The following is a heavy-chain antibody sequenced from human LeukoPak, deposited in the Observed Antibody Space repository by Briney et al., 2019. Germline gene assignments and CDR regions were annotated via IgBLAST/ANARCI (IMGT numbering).Heavy chain of an antibody. CDR3: ARVGGQRYYDFWSGSYYFDY. CDR1: GFTFSSYS. Sequence: GGSLRLSCAASGFTFSSYSMNWVRQAPGKGLEWVSSISSSSSYIYYADSVKGRFTISRDNAKNSLYLQMNSLRAEDTAVYYCARVGGQRYYDFWSGSYYFDYWGQETLVTVSS. CDR2: ISSSSSYI. V-gene: IGHV3-21*01. J-gene: IGHJ4*02. D-gene: IGHD3-3*01.